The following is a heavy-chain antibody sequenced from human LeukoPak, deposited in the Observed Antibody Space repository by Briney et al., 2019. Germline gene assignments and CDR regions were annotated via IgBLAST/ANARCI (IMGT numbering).Heavy chain of an antibody. J-gene: IGHJ4*02. Sequence: PGGSLTLSCAASGFTVSSNYMSWVRQAPGKELERVSVIYSGSNTYYADSVKGRLTISRDSSKNTLYLHMYRLRAEDAAVYYCAGGDYDSNGYYYGIDYWGQGTLVTVSS. V-gene: IGHV3-53*01. D-gene: IGHD3-22*01. CDR2: IYSGSNT. CDR3: AGGDYDSNGYYYGIDY. CDR1: GFTVSSNY.